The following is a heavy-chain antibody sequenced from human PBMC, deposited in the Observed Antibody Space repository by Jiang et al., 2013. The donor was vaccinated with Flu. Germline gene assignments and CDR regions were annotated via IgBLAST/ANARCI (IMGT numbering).Heavy chain of an antibody. V-gene: IGHV6-1*01. CDR2: TYYRSKWYN. CDR3: ARDYYSGAVAGWVFDY. D-gene: IGHD6-19*01. Sequence: AWNWIRQSPSRGLEWLGRTYYRSKWYNDYAVSVKSRITINPDTSKNQFSLQLNSVTPEDTAVYYCARDYYSGAVAGWVFDYWGQGTLVTVSS. CDR1: A. J-gene: IGHJ4*02.